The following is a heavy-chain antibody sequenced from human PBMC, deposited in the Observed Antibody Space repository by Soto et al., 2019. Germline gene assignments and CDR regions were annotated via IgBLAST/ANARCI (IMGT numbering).Heavy chain of an antibody. V-gene: IGHV1-69*13. CDR3: TRDAISMVRGTDNWFDP. J-gene: IGHJ5*02. CDR1: GGTFSSYA. D-gene: IGHD3-10*01. Sequence: ASVKVSCKASGGTFSSYAISWVRQAPGQGLEWMGGIIPILGTANYAQKFQGRVTITADESTSTAYMELSRLRADDTAVYYCTRDAISMVRGTDNWFDPWGQGTLVTVSS. CDR2: IIPILGTA.